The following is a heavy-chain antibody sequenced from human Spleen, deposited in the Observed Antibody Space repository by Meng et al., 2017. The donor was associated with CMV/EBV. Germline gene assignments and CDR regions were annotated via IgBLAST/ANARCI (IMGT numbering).Heavy chain of an antibody. J-gene: IGHJ4*02. D-gene: IGHD6-6*01. V-gene: IGHV3-7*01. CDR3: ARASYGIAARPVDY. CDR1: GFTLTTYA. Sequence: GESLKISCSASGFTLTTYAMSWVRQAPGKGLEWVANIKQDGSEKYYVDSVKGRFTISRDNAKNSLYLQMNSLRAEDTAVYYCARASYGIAARPVDYWGQGALVTVSS. CDR2: IKQDGSEK.